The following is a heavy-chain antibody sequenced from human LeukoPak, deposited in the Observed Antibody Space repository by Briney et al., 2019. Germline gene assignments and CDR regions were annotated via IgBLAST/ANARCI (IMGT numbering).Heavy chain of an antibody. CDR2: IYHSGST. D-gene: IGHD3-10*01. CDR3: ARVTSNYYGLGSYYTFDY. Sequence: SETLSLTCTVSGYSITSDYYWGWIRQPPGKGLEWIGSIYHSGSTYYNPSLKSRVTISVDTSKNQFSLKLSSVTAADTAVYYCARVTSNYYGLGSYYTFDYWGQGTLVTVSS. V-gene: IGHV4-38-2*02. CDR1: GYSITSDYY. J-gene: IGHJ4*02.